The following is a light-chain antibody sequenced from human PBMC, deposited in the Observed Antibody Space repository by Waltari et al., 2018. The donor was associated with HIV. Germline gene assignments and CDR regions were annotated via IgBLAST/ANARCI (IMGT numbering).Light chain of an antibody. CDR1: NSHLRRHQ. Sequence: QSGLTQPPSLSGTPGQLLTIPCSGNNSHLRRHQLFWYRQVPGTAPSLLGYRKEQRPSGVVDRFSGSRSGASASLVIGGLRVEDEADYYCASWDDGLSGHVFGGGTTVSV. J-gene: IGLJ1*01. V-gene: IGLV1-47*01. CDR3: ASWDDGLSGHV. CDR2: RKE.